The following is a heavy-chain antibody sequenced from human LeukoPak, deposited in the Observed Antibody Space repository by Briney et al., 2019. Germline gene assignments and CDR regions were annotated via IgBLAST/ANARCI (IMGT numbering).Heavy chain of an antibody. V-gene: IGHV4-61*02. CDR3: ARVYDFSEAFDY. Sequence: SETLSLTCAVSGGSISSGSYYWSWIRQPAGKGLEWIGRIYTSGSTNYNPSLKSRVTISVDTSKNQFSLKLSSVTAADTAVYYCARVYDFSEAFDYWGQGTLVTVSS. J-gene: IGHJ4*02. CDR2: IYTSGST. CDR1: GGSISSGSYY. D-gene: IGHD3-3*01.